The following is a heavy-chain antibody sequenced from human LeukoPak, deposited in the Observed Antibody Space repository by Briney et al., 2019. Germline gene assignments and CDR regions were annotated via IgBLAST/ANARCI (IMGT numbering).Heavy chain of an antibody. Sequence: GGSLRLSCAASGFTFTNYAMSWVRRAPGKGLEWVSAISGSGGSTYYADSVKGRFTISRDNSKNTLYLQMNSLRAEDTAVYYCAKCTTRNTQYPIDYWGQGTLVTVSS. D-gene: IGHD4-17*01. CDR3: AKCTTRNTQYPIDY. CDR2: ISGSGGST. V-gene: IGHV3-23*01. CDR1: GFTFTNYA. J-gene: IGHJ4*02.